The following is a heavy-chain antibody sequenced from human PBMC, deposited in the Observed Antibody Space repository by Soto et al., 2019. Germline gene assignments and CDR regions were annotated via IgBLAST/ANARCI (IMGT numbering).Heavy chain of an antibody. J-gene: IGHJ6*02. CDR2: ISGYNGNT. D-gene: IGHD6-13*01. V-gene: IGHV1-18*01. Sequence: QVQLVQSGPEVRKPWASVKVSCKASGYIFSRYGISWVRQAPGQGLEWMGWISGYNGNTKFGERVQGRVNVTTDTSTSTAYMELRSLRSDDTAVYYCAREAAAERNYYGLDVWGQGTTVIVSS. CDR1: GYIFSRYG. CDR3: AREAAAERNYYGLDV.